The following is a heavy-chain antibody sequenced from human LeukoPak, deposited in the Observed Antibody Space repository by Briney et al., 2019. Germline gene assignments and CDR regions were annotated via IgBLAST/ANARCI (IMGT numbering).Heavy chain of an antibody. CDR3: ARSLYSGYDA. J-gene: IGHJ4*02. V-gene: IGHV2-70*04. D-gene: IGHD5-12*01. CDR1: GFSLSTPGMS. CDR2: IDWSNDK. Sequence: KESGPALVKPTPTLTLTCTFSGFSLSTPGMSVSWIRQPPGKPLECLARIDWSNDKFYSTSLKPRLAISSDTSKNQVVLIMTNMDPVDTATFFCARSLYSGYDAWGQGSLVTVSS.